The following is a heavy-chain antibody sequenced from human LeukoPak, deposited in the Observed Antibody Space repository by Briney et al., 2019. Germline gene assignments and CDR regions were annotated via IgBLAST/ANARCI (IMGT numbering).Heavy chain of an antibody. CDR2: IYYSGST. Sequence: SETLSLTCTVSGGSTSSYYWSWIRQPPGKGLEWIGHIYYSGSTNYNPSLKSRVTISVDTSKNQFSLKLSSVTAAATAVYYCATSKATSSGMDVWGQGTTVTVSS. CDR3: ATSKATSSGMDV. D-gene: IGHD1-26*01. J-gene: IGHJ6*02. V-gene: IGHV4-59*08. CDR1: GGSTSSYY.